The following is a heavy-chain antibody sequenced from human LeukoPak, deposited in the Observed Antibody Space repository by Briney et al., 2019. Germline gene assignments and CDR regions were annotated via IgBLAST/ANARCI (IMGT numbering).Heavy chain of an antibody. Sequence: SETLSLTCAVYGGSFSGYYWSWIRQPPGKGLEWIGYIYYSGSTNYNPSLKSRVTISVDTSKNQFSLKLSSVTAAETAVYYCARVGRYRYGYNEYHSYMDIWGKGTTVTVSS. CDR1: GGSFSGYY. J-gene: IGHJ6*03. CDR3: ARVGRYRYGYNEYHSYMDI. CDR2: IYYSGST. V-gene: IGHV4-59*01. D-gene: IGHD5-24*01.